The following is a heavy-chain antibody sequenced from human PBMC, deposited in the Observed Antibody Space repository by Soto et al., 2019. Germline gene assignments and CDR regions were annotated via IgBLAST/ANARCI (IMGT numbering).Heavy chain of an antibody. V-gene: IGHV3-9*01. CDR1: GFTFDDYA. CDR3: AKDTSGYHDAFDI. Sequence: EVQLVESGGGLVQPGRSLRLSCAASGFTFDDYAMHWVRQAPGKGLEWVSGISWNSGSIGYADSVKGRFTISRDNAKNSLYLQMNSLRAEDTALYYCAKDTSGYHDAFDIWGQGTMVTVSS. D-gene: IGHD3-3*01. J-gene: IGHJ3*02. CDR2: ISWNSGSI.